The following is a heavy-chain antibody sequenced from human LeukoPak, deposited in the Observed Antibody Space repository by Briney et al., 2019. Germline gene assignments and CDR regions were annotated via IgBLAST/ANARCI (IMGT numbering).Heavy chain of an antibody. CDR3: ARPTTRLGYFDL. Sequence: PGGSLRLSCAASGFTFSHYSINWVRQAPGKGLEWVSSITSSSNFISYADSVKGRFTISRDNAKNSLFLQMNSLRAEDTAVYYCARPTTRLGYFDLWGRGTLVTVSS. J-gene: IGHJ2*01. CDR1: GFTFSHYS. CDR2: ITSSSNFI. V-gene: IGHV3-21*01. D-gene: IGHD2-15*01.